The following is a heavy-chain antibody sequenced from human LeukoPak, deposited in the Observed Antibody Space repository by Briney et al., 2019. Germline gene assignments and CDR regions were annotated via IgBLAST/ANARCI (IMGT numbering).Heavy chain of an antibody. CDR3: AEVASTVTTRYFDY. V-gene: IGHV3-30*02. J-gene: IGHJ4*02. CDR1: GFTFSSCG. CDR2: IRHDGSSK. D-gene: IGHD4-17*01. Sequence: GGSLRLSCAASGFTFSSCGMHWVRQAPGKGLERVAFIRHDGSSKHYGDSVKGRFTISRDNSKNTLYLQMNSLRVEDTAVYYCAEVASTVTTRYFDYWGQGTLVVVSS.